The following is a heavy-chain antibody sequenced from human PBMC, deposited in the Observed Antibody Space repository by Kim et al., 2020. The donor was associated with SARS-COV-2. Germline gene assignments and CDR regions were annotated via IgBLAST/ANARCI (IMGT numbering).Heavy chain of an antibody. CDR3: ARGGSRWADQSFDS. CDR1: GFTLSKYD. V-gene: IGHV3-13*04. J-gene: IGHJ4*02. Sequence: GGSLRLSCLASGFTLSKYDFHWVRQAPGKSLEWVSAIGVPGDTYYSDSVRGRFTFSRENDKNSLYLQMNSLGAGDTAIYYCARGGSRWADQSFDSWGQGT. D-gene: IGHD6-13*01. CDR2: IGVPGDT.